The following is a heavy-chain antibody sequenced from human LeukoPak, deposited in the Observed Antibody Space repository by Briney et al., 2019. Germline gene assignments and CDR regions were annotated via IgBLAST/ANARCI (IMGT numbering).Heavy chain of an antibody. CDR1: GGSISSSSYY. CDR3: ARGAAGDPFDY. V-gene: IGHV4-61*02. Sequence: SETLSLTCTVSGGSISSSSYYWGWIRQPAGKGLEWIGRIYTSGSTNYNPSLKSRVTMSVDTSKNQFSLKLSSVTAADTAVYYCARGAAGDPFDYWGQGTLVTVSS. D-gene: IGHD6-13*01. J-gene: IGHJ4*02. CDR2: IYTSGST.